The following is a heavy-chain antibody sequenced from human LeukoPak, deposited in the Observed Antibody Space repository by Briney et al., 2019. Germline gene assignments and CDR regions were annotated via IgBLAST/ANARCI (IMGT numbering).Heavy chain of an antibody. D-gene: IGHD3-22*01. CDR2: INPNSGGT. V-gene: IGHV1-2*02. CDR3: ATTRRYYYDSSGPDAFDL. Sequence: ASVRVSCKASGYTFTGYYIHWVRQAPGQGLEWMGWINPNSGGTNYAQNFQGSITMTRDTSISTAYMELSRLRSDDTAVYYCATTRRYYYDSSGPDAFDLWGQGTMVTVSS. CDR1: GYTFTGYY. J-gene: IGHJ3*01.